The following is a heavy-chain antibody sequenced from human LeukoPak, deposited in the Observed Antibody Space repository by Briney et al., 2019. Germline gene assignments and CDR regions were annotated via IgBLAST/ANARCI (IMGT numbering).Heavy chain of an antibody. CDR2: INWNGGST. Sequence: PGGSLRLSCAASGFTFDDYGMSWVRQAPGKGLEWVSGINWNGGSTGYADSVKGRFTISRDNAKNSLYLQMNGLRAEDTALYYCARVDDCSSTSGYTGLYYYYYMDVWGKGTTVTVSS. J-gene: IGHJ6*03. V-gene: IGHV3-20*04. D-gene: IGHD2-2*02. CDR3: ARVDDCSSTSGYTGLYYYYYMDV. CDR1: GFTFDDYG.